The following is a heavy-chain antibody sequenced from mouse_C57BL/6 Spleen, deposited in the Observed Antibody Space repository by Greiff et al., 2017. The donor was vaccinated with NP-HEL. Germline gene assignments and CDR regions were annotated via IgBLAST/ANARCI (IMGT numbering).Heavy chain of an antibody. Sequence: EVKLVESGEGLVKPGGSLKLSCAASGFTFSSYAMSWVRQTPEKRLEWVAYISSGGDYIYYADTVKGRFTISRDNARNTLYLQMSSLKSEDTAMYYCTRDHTGTTVVDWYFDVWGTGTTVTVSS. CDR2: ISSGGDYI. V-gene: IGHV5-9-1*02. CDR3: TRDHTGTTVVDWYFDV. J-gene: IGHJ1*03. D-gene: IGHD1-1*01. CDR1: GFTFSSYA.